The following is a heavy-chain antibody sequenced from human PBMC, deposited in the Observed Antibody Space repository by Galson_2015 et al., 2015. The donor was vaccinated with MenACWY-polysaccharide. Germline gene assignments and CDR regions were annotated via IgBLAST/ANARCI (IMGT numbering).Heavy chain of an antibody. CDR2: IYHSGST. D-gene: IGHD1-26*01. Sequence: LSLTCAVSDYSISSGYYWGWIRQPPGKGLEWIGSIYHSGSTYYNPSLKSRVTISVDTSKNQFSLNLSSVTAADTAVYYCARVEKYSGSYYILHWGQGTLVTVSS. V-gene: IGHV4-38-2*01. CDR1: DYSISSGYY. CDR3: ARVEKYSGSYYILH. J-gene: IGHJ4*02.